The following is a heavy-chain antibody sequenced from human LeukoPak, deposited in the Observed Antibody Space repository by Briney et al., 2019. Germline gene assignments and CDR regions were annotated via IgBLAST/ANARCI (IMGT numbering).Heavy chain of an antibody. V-gene: IGHV4-39*01. CDR2: ISYSGST. CDR3: ARQLYRGGDCYSFDY. Sequence: SETLSLTCTVSGASISSSSYYWGWIRQPPGKGLEWIGSISYSGSTYYNPSLESRVTISVDTSKNQFSLKLSSVTAADTAVYYCARQLYRGGDCYSFDYWGQGTLVTVSS. J-gene: IGHJ4*02. CDR1: GASISSSSYY. D-gene: IGHD2-21*02.